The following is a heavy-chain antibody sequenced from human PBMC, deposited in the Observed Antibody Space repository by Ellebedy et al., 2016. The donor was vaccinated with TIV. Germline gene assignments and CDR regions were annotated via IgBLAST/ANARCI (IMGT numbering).Heavy chain of an antibody. CDR1: GFTFSNAW. CDR2: IKSKTDGGTT. J-gene: IGHJ3*02. V-gene: IGHV3-15*07. D-gene: IGHD1-26*01. Sequence: GGSLRLSCAASGFTFSNAWMNWVRQAPGKGLEWVGRIKSKTDGGTTDYAAPVKGRFTISRDDSKNTLYLQMNSLKTEDTAVYYCARGGGRRVGAAYDAFDIWGQGTMVTVSS. CDR3: ARGGGRRVGAAYDAFDI.